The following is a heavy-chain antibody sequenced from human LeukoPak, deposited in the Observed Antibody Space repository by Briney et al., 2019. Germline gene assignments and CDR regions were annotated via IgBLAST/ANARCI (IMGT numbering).Heavy chain of an antibody. CDR2: INSDGSST. CDR1: GFTFSSYW. CDR3: ARSYDSSGYLYWYFDL. Sequence: GGSLRLSCAASGFTFSSYWMHWVRQAPGKGLVWVSRINSDGSSTSYADSVKGRFTISRDNAKNTLYLQMNSLRAEDTAVYYCARSYDSSGYLYWYFDLWGRGTLVTVSS. D-gene: IGHD3-22*01. V-gene: IGHV3-74*01. J-gene: IGHJ2*01.